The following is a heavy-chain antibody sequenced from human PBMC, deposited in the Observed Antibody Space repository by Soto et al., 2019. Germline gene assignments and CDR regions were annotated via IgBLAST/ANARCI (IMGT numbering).Heavy chain of an antibody. CDR3: ATKPTYYYDSSGYYYDNWFDP. V-gene: IGHV1-18*01. CDR2: ISAYDGKT. J-gene: IGHJ5*02. D-gene: IGHD3-22*01. Sequence: ASVKVSCKTSGYTFNTYGINWVRQAPGQGLELMGWISAYDGKTTYAEKFQGRVTLTTDTSTSTAYMELSSLRSEDTAVYYCATKPTYYYDSSGYYYDNWFDPWGQGTLVTVSS. CDR1: GYTFNTYG.